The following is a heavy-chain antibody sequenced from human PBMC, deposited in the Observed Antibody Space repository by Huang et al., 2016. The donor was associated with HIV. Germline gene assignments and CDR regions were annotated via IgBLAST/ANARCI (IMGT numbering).Heavy chain of an antibody. CDR1: GFSFSDYA. Sequence: EVQLLESGGGLVPAGGSQRLSCAASGFSFSDYAMTGVRQAPGKGLEWVSAIRGSGTTYYRASVKGRFTISRDNSKNTLFLQTNSLRVEDTAVYYCAKIISNWPLYYMDVWGKGTTVTVSS. J-gene: IGHJ6*03. CDR3: AKIISNWPLYYMDV. CDR2: IRGSGTT. V-gene: IGHV3-23*01. D-gene: IGHD6-13*01.